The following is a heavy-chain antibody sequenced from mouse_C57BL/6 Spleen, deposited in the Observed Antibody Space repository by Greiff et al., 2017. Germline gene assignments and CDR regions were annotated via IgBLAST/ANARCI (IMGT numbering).Heavy chain of an antibody. CDR2: ISSGGSYT. CDR3: AKHIYDVFYYAMDY. D-gene: IGHD2-3*01. Sequence: EVKLMESGGDLVKPGGSLKLSCAASGFTFSSYGMSWVRQTPDKRLEWVATISSGGSYTFYPDSVKGRFTITRDNAKNTLYLQMCSLKSEDTAMYYCAKHIYDVFYYAMDYWGQGTSVTVSS. J-gene: IGHJ4*01. CDR1: GFTFSSYG. V-gene: IGHV5-6*01.